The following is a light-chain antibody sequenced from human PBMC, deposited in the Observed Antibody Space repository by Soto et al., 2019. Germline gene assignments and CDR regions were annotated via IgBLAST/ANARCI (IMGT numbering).Light chain of an antibody. CDR1: QSVNGNY. V-gene: IGKV3-20*01. Sequence: ETVLTQSPGTLSLSPGERATLSCRASQSVNGNYLAWYQQKPGQAPRLLIYGTSSRATGIPDRFSGSGSGTDFTLTISRLEPEDFAVFYCQQYGTSPPTFGQGTKVDIK. CDR2: GTS. J-gene: IGKJ1*01. CDR3: QQYGTSPPT.